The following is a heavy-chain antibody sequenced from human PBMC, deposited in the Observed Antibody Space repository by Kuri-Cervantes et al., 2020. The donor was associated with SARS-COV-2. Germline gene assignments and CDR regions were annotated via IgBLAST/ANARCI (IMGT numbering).Heavy chain of an antibody. D-gene: IGHD5-18*01. CDR2: ISSSSSYI. V-gene: IGHV3-11*06. CDR3: ASERGYSYGTFDY. J-gene: IGHJ4*02. Sequence: GGSLRLSCAASGFTFSDYYMSWIRQAPGKGLEWVSSISSSSSYIYYADSVKGRFTISRDNAKNSLYLQMNSLRAVDTAVYYCASERGYSYGTFDYWGQGTLVTVSS. CDR1: GFTFSDYY.